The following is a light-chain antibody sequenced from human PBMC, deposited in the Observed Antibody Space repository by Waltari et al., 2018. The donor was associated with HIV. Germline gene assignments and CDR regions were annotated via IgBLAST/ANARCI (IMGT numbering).Light chain of an antibody. CDR2: NNN. V-gene: IGLV1-44*01. Sequence: QSVLTQPPSPSGSPGQRVTFPCPGGSSTIGTYSINWYQQSPGTAPKLLIYNNNHVPSGVPDRFSGSKSGTSASLAISGLQSEDEADYYCATWEHRLNGPIFGGGTRLTVL. J-gene: IGLJ2*01. CDR1: SSTIGTYS. CDR3: ATWEHRLNGPI.